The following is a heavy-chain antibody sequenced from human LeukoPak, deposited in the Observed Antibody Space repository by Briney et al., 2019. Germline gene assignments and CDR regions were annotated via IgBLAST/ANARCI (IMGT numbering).Heavy chain of an antibody. CDR1: GGSFSDYY. Sequence: PSETLSLTCAVYGGSFSDYYWSWIRQPPGKGLEWIGEINHSGSTNYNPSLKSRVTISVDTSKSHFSLKLTSVTAADTAVYYCARGGGSYDYWGQGTLVTVSS. CDR3: ARGGGSYDY. CDR2: INHSGST. J-gene: IGHJ4*02. V-gene: IGHV4-34*01. D-gene: IGHD1-26*01.